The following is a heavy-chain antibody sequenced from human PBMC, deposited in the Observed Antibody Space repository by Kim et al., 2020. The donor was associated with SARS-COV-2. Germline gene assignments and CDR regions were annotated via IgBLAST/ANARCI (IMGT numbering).Heavy chain of an antibody. D-gene: IGHD4-17*01. CDR2: IDDSGST. CDR3: ARERTVTRDLDD. Sequence: SETLSLTCTVFGGSFSHYYWSWIRQPPGKGLEWIGYIDDSGSTNYNPSLNSRVTISLDTPNYQFSLQLTSVTTADTAVYYCARERTVTRDLDDWGQGTLV. J-gene: IGHJ4*02. CDR1: GGSFSHYY. V-gene: IGHV4-59*01.